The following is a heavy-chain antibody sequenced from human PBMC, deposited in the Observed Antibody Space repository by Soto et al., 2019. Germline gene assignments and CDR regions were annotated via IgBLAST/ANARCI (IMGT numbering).Heavy chain of an antibody. V-gene: IGHV4-34*01. D-gene: IGHD6-6*01. CDR1: GGSFSGYY. Sequence: SETLSLTCAVYGGSFSGYYWSWIRQPPGKGLEWIGEINHSGSTNYNPSLKSRVTISVDTSKNQFSLQLSSVTAADTAVYYCLSSAARPYFQHWGQGTLVTVSS. J-gene: IGHJ1*01. CDR3: LSSAARPYFQH. CDR2: INHSGST.